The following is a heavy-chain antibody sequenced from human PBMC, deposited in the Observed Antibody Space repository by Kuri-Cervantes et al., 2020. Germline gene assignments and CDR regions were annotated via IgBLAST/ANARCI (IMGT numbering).Heavy chain of an antibody. CDR2: IYHSGST. Sequence: SETLSLTCTVSGGSISSGGYYWSWIRQHPGKGLEWIGYIYHSGSTYYNPSLKSRVSISVDTSKNQFSLKLSSVTAADTAVYYCASVRLGKKSYYYYGMDVWGQGTTVTVSS. CDR3: ASVRLGKKSYYYYGMDV. J-gene: IGHJ6*02. D-gene: IGHD3-16*01. V-gene: IGHV4-31*03. CDR1: GGSISSGGYY.